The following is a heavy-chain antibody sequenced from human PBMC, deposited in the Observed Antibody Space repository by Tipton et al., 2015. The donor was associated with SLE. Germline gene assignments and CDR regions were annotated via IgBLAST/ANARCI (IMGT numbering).Heavy chain of an antibody. Sequence: TLSLTCTVSGGSISSYYWGWIRQPPGKGLEWIGSIYYSGSTYYNPSLKSRVTISVDTSKNQFSLKLSSVTAADTAVYYCARGGNIVVVVAAYAFDIWGQGTMVTVSS. D-gene: IGHD2-15*01. J-gene: IGHJ3*02. V-gene: IGHV4-39*07. CDR2: IYYSGST. CDR3: ARGGNIVVVVAAYAFDI. CDR1: GGSISSYY.